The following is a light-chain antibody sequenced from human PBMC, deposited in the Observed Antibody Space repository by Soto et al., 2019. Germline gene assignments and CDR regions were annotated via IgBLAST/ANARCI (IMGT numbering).Light chain of an antibody. Sequence: QSALTPPASVSGSPGQSITISCTGTSRDVGANIFVSWYQQHPGKVPKLMIYTVSSRPSGVSQRFSGSKSGNTASLTISGLQAEDEADYYYSSFTTDSTYVFGTGTKVTVL. J-gene: IGLJ1*01. CDR1: SRDVGANIF. CDR2: TVS. CDR3: SSFTTDSTYV. V-gene: IGLV2-14*01.